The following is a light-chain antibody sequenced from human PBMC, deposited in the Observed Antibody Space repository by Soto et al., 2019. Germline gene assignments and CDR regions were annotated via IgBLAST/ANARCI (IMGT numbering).Light chain of an antibody. CDR2: EVT. Sequence: QSALTQPPSASGSLGQSVTISCTGTRSDVGGYNYVSWHQPHPGKAPKVMIYEVTKRPPGVPDRFSGSKSGNTASLTVSGLQAEAEADYYCSSFAGGGNPVLLGGGTKLTVL. J-gene: IGLJ2*01. V-gene: IGLV2-8*01. CDR3: SSFAGGGNPVL. CDR1: RSDVGGYNY.